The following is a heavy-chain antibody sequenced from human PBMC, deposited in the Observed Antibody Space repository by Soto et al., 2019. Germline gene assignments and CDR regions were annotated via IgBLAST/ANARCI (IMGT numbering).Heavy chain of an antibody. Sequence: QVQLVQSGAEVKKPGSSVTVSCSASGGTFNNYAINWIRQAPGQGLEWMGGIIPMFGTSSYARRFQGRVTITADESTRTAYLELSGLRSEDTAVYFCAGGLRTGNYGMDVWGQGTTVTVSS. D-gene: IGHD3-10*01. CDR1: GGTFNNYA. CDR2: IIPMFGTS. CDR3: AGGLRTGNYGMDV. J-gene: IGHJ6*02. V-gene: IGHV1-69*12.